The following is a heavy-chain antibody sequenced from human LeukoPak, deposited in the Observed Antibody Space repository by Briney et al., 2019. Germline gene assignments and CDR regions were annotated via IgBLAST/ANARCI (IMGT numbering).Heavy chain of an antibody. CDR3: ARNRATNDY. D-gene: IGHD1-26*01. J-gene: IGHJ4*02. CDR2: MKDDGNEI. CDR1: GFTFNNYR. V-gene: IGHV3-7*01. Sequence: PGGSLRLSCTASGFTFNNYRMTWVRQAPGKGLEGVASMKDDGNEIQYVDSVKGRFTISRDNAKNSLYLQMNNLRAEDTAVYYCARNRATNDYWGQGTLVTVSS.